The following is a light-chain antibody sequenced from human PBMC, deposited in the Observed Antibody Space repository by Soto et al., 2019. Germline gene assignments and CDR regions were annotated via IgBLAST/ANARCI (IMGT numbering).Light chain of an antibody. CDR1: QGISSY. Sequence: IRLSLSPSALSASTGESVTITCRASQGISSYLAWYQQKPGKAPKLLIYAASTLQSGVPSRFSGSGSGTDFTLTISCLQSEDFATYYCQQYNNYPWTFGQGTKVDIK. CDR2: AAS. J-gene: IGKJ1*01. CDR3: QQYNNYPWT. V-gene: IGKV1-8*01.